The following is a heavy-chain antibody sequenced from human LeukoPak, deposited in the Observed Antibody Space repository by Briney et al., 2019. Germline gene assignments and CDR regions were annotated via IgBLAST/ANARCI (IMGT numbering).Heavy chain of an antibody. J-gene: IGHJ4*02. CDR2: ISGGSSTI. D-gene: IGHD3-22*01. CDR1: GFTFSSYS. Sequence: QPGRSLRLSCAASGFTFSSYSMNWVRQAPGKGLEWVSYISGGSSTIYHADSVKGRFTISRDDAKNTLDLQMDSLRDEDTAVCYCAREGDSSGPSVGLDYWGQGTLVTVSS. CDR3: AREGDSSGPSVGLDY. V-gene: IGHV3-48*02.